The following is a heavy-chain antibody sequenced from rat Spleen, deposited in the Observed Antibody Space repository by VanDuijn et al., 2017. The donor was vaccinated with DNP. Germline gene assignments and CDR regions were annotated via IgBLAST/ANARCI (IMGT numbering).Heavy chain of an antibody. CDR2: ISSAGNT. CDR1: GFSLSNFG. CDR3: TRDAGGY. D-gene: IGHD1-4*01. V-gene: IGHV2S12*01. Sequence: QVQLRESGPGLVQPSQILSLTCTVSGFSLSNFGINWVRQPPGKGLEWIAAISSAGNTFYNSGLKSRLSISRDTSKSQVFLKMNSLQTEDTAIYFCTRDAGGYWGQGVMVTVSS. J-gene: IGHJ2*01.